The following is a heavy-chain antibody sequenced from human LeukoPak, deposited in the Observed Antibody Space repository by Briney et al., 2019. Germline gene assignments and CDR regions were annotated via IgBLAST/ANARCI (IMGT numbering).Heavy chain of an antibody. V-gene: IGHV4-59*08. Sequence: SEALSLTCTVSGGSISSYYWSWIRQPPGKGLEWIGYIYYSGSTNYNPSLKSRVTISVDTSKNQFSLKLSSVTAADTAVYYCARHPRGIVATILAYFDYWGQGTLVTVSS. CDR3: ARHPRGIVATILAYFDY. CDR2: IYYSGST. CDR1: GGSISSYY. J-gene: IGHJ4*02. D-gene: IGHD5-12*01.